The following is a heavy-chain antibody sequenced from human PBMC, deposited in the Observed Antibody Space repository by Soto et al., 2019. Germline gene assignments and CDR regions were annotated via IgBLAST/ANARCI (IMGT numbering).Heavy chain of an antibody. CDR1: GYTFTSYD. D-gene: IGHD3-10*01. Sequence: QVQLVQSGAEVKKPGASVKVSCKASGYTFTSYDINWVRQATGQGLEWMGWMNPNSGNTGYAQKVQGRITITRTTSISTAYIEPSSLRPEDTAVYYCARAGVRGMDVWGQGTTVTVSS. V-gene: IGHV1-8*01. CDR2: MNPNSGNT. J-gene: IGHJ6*02. CDR3: ARAGVRGMDV.